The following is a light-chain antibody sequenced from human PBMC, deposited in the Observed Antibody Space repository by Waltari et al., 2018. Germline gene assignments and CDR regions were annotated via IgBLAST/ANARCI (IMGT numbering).Light chain of an antibody. Sequence: DLQLPQSPSSLSASVGDSLTITCQSSQDISINLNWYQQQPGKAPKHLIYYASTLERGVPLRFSGSGSGTSFTFIISSLQPEDIAIYFCQQYDDFPLTFGGGTKIEIK. CDR2: YAS. CDR1: QDISIN. CDR3: QQYDDFPLT. J-gene: IGKJ4*01. V-gene: IGKV1-33*01.